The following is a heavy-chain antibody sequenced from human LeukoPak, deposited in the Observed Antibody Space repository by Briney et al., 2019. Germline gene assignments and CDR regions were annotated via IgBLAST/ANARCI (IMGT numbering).Heavy chain of an antibody. J-gene: IGHJ4*02. D-gene: IGHD1-26*01. V-gene: IGHV3-66*01. CDR2: LYSSGST. CDR3: AAKGNGYSGSYVFAH. CDR1: GFTVSVNY. Sequence: GGSLRLSCAASGFTVSVNYMSWVRQAPGKGLEWVSVLYSSGSTNYADSVRGRFTISRDNSENTLSLQMNSLRVEDTAVYYCAAKGNGYSGSYVFAHWGQGTLVTVSS.